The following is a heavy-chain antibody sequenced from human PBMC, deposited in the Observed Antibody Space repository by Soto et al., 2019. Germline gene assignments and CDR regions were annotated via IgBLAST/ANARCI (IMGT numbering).Heavy chain of an antibody. CDR3: ARQRYDSSALDY. CDR1: GYSFTSYW. CDR2: IDPSDSYT. Sequence: GESLKISCKASGYSFTSYWISWVRQMPGKGLEWMGRIDPSDSYTNYSPSFQGHVTISADKSISTAYLQWSSLKASDTAMYYCARQRYDSSALDYWGQGTLVTASS. V-gene: IGHV5-10-1*01. D-gene: IGHD3-22*01. J-gene: IGHJ4*02.